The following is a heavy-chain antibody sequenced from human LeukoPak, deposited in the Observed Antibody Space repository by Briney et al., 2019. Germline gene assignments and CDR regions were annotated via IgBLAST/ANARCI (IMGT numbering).Heavy chain of an antibody. CDR1: GFTFSSYG. V-gene: IGHV3-30*18. CDR3: AKSSSSWRAY. CDR2: ISYDGSNK. D-gene: IGHD6-13*01. Sequence: PGGSLRLSCAASGFTFSSYGMHWVRQAPGKGLEWVAVISYDGSNKYYADSVKGRFTISRDNSKNTLYLQMNSLRAEDTAVYYCAKSSSSWRAYWGQGTLVTVSS. J-gene: IGHJ4*02.